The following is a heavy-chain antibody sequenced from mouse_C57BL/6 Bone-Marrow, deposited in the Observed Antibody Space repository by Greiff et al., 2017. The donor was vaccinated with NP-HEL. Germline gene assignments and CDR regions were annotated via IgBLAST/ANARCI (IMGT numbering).Heavy chain of an antibody. V-gene: IGHV5-4*03. Sequence: EVKLVESGGGLVKPGGSLKLSCAASGFTFSSYAMSWVRQTPEKRLEWVATISDGGSYTYYPDNVKGRFTISRDNAKNNLYLQMSHLKSEDTAMDYCARRGSSLFDYWGQGTTLTVSS. CDR2: ISDGGSYT. D-gene: IGHD1-3*01. CDR1: GFTFSSYA. CDR3: ARRGSSLFDY. J-gene: IGHJ2*01.